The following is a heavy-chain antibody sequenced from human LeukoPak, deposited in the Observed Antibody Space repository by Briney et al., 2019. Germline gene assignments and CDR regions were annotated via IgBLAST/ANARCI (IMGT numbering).Heavy chain of an antibody. V-gene: IGHV4-39*01. CDR3: ARRRYDFSLDY. J-gene: IGHJ4*02. CDR2: IYYSGTT. CDR1: GGSISNTNYY. Sequence: SETLSLTCTVSGGSISNTNYYWDWIRQPPGRGLEWIASIYYSGTTFYNPSLRSRVTISIDTSKNQFSLKLNSVTAADTAVYYCARRRYDFSLDYWGRGTLVTVSS. D-gene: IGHD3-3*01.